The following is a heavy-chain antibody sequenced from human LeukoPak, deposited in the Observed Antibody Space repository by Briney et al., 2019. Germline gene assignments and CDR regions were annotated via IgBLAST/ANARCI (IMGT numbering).Heavy chain of an antibody. J-gene: IGHJ4*02. CDR3: ARDLLSTTPYYDFWSGYDY. CDR2: IKQDGSEK. D-gene: IGHD3-3*01. V-gene: IGHV3-7*01. CDR1: GFTFSSYA. Sequence: GGSLRLSCAASGFTFSSYAMSWVRQAPGKGLEWVANIKQDGSEKYYVDSVKGRFTISRDNAKNSLYLQMNSLRAEDTAVYYCARDLLSTTPYYDFWSGYDYWGQGTLVTVSS.